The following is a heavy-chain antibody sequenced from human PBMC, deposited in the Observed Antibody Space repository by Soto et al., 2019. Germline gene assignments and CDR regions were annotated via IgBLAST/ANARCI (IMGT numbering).Heavy chain of an antibody. CDR3: ARDNVMPTIGGGHFEW. CDR2: ISWNSNSI. D-gene: IGHD3-16*01. CDR1: GFTFHDYA. Sequence: EVQLVESGGGLVQPGRSLRLSCAASGFTFHDYAFHWVRQAPGKGLEWVSGISWNSNSIGYADSVKGRFTISRDNAKSSLYLQMNRLRAADTALYYCARDNVMPTIGGGHFEWWGQGTLVIVSS. J-gene: IGHJ4*02. V-gene: IGHV3-9*01.